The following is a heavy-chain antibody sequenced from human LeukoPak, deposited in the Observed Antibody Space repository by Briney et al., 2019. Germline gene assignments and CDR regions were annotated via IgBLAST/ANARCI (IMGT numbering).Heavy chain of an antibody. J-gene: IGHJ4*02. Sequence: ASVKVSCKASGYTFTSYYMHWVRQAPGQGLVWMGIINPSGGSTSYAQKFQGRVTMTRDTSTSTVYMELSSLRSEDTAVYYCARDGNSYGHDYWGQGTLVTVSS. CDR2: INPSGGST. CDR3: ARDGNSYGHDY. V-gene: IGHV1-46*01. D-gene: IGHD5-18*01. CDR1: GYTFTSYY.